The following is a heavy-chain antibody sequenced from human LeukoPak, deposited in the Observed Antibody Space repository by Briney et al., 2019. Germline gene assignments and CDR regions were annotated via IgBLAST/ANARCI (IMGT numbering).Heavy chain of an antibody. D-gene: IGHD5-18*01. V-gene: IGHV3-7*01. CDR3: ARDRGWIQHDI. CDR2: IKGDGSAK. J-gene: IGHJ3*02. Sequence: GTLSPTCTVSGDSINSLDLWSWVRQPPGTGLEWVAFIKGDGSAKKYVDSVKGRFTISRDNAKNSLFLQMNSLRAEDTAVYYCARDRGWIQHDIWGQGTMVTVSS. CDR1: GDSINSLDL.